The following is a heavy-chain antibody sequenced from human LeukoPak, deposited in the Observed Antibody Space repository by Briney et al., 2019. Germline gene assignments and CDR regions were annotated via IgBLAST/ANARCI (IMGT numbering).Heavy chain of an antibody. D-gene: IGHD4-23*01. Sequence: PGGSLRLSCAASGFTFSTYWMSWVRQAPGKGLEWVANIKQDESEKYYVDSVKGRFTISRDNSKNTLYLQMNSLRAEDTAVYYCAKDYRGGNWDRPYFQHWGQGTLVTVSS. CDR2: IKQDESEK. V-gene: IGHV3-7*01. CDR1: GFTFSTYW. CDR3: AKDYRGGNWDRPYFQH. J-gene: IGHJ1*01.